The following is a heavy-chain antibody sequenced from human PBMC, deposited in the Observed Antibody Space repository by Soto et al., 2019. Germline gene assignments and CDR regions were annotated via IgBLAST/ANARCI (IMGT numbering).Heavy chain of an antibody. Sequence: QVQLVQSGAEVREPGASVKISCKASGDSFINNDIHWLRLAPGQALDWVGIISPTGGSITYAQRFHDRVTMTTDMSTNTVSMELYSLRSEDTAVYYCARGESLDYWGQGTLVAVSS. CDR3: ARGESLDY. J-gene: IGHJ4*02. CDR2: ISPTGGSI. V-gene: IGHV1-46*03. CDR1: GDSFINND. D-gene: IGHD3-10*01.